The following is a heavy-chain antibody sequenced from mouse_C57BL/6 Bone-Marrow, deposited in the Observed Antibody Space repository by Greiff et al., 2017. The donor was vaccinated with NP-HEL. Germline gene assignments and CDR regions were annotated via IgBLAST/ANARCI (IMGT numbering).Heavy chain of an antibody. CDR1: GYSFTDYN. Sequence: VHVKQSGPELVKPGASVKISCKASGYSFTDYNMNWVKQSNGKSLEWIGVINPTYGTTSYNPKFKGKATLTVDQYSSTAYMQHNSLTSEDSAVYYCARGGAWFAYWGQGTLVTVSA. J-gene: IGHJ3*01. V-gene: IGHV1-39*01. CDR2: INPTYGTT. CDR3: ARGGAWFAY.